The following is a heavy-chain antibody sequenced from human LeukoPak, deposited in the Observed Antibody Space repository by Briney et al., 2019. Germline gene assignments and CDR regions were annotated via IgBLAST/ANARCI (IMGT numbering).Heavy chain of an antibody. Sequence: GGSLRLSCAASGFTSRRYRMHWVRQAPGKGLEWVSGISRSGSYISYPDSVKGRFTISRDNAKNSLYLQMNSLRAEDTAVYYCARVGCRGGSCSSRGDYYYGMDVWGQGTTVTVSS. CDR3: ARVGCRGGSCSSRGDYYYGMDV. D-gene: IGHD2-15*01. J-gene: IGHJ6*02. V-gene: IGHV3-21*01. CDR1: GFTSRRYR. CDR2: ISRSGSYI.